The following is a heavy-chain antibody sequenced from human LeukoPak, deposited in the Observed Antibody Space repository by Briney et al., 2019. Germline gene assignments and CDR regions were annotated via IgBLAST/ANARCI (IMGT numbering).Heavy chain of an antibody. CDR3: AKDRSSGPHYYYGMDV. V-gene: IGHV3-30*18. CDR1: GFTLRPYG. D-gene: IGHD6-25*01. CDR2: ISYLGDDQ. Sequence: GRSPRPPCAASGFTLRPYGLHRLRQAPAKGMDRMAVISYLGDDQFYAESVKGRFKISRDNSKKTVFLQMNSLRGEDTAVYYCAKDRSSGPHYYYGMDVWGRGTTVIVSS. J-gene: IGHJ6*02.